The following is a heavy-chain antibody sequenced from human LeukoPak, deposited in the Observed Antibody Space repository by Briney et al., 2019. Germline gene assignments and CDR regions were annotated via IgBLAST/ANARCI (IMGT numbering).Heavy chain of an antibody. CDR3: ARAWQQLFPFDY. CDR1: GYTFTSYY. CDR2: INPSGGST. J-gene: IGHJ4*02. Sequence: ASVKVSCKASGYTFTSYYMHWVRQAPGQGLEWMGIINPSGGSTSYAQKFQGRVTMTRDMSTSTVYMELSSLRSEDTAVYYCARAWQQLFPFDYWGQGTLVTVSS. D-gene: IGHD6-6*01. V-gene: IGHV1-46*01.